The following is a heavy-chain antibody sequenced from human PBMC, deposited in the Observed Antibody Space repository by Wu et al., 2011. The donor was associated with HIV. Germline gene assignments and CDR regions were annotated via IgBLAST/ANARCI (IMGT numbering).Heavy chain of an antibody. CDR3: ARDGYCISTRCYDGTLDY. V-gene: IGHV1-8*02. CDR1: GHTFTSYD. CDR2: MNPNSGNT. J-gene: IGHJ4*02. D-gene: IGHD2-2*03. Sequence: QVQLVQSGAEVKKPGASVKVSCKASGHTFTSYDINWVRQATGQGLEWMGWMNPNSGNTGYAQKFQGRVTMTIDRSTSTAYMELRSLRPDETAVYYCARDGYCISTRCYDGTLDYWGQG.